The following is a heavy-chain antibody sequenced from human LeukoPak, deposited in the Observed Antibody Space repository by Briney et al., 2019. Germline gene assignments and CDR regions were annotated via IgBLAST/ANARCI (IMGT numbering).Heavy chain of an antibody. Sequence: PGGSLRLSCAASGFTFSNAWMSWVRQAPGKGLEWVGRIKSKTDGGTTDYAAPVKGRFTISRDDSKNTLYLQMNSLKTEDTAVYYCTTCMNWGGGDCPYYYYGMDVWGQGTTVTVSS. CDR2: IKSKTDGGTT. CDR1: GFTFSNAW. CDR3: TTCMNWGGGDCPYYYYGMDV. D-gene: IGHD2-21*02. J-gene: IGHJ6*02. V-gene: IGHV3-15*01.